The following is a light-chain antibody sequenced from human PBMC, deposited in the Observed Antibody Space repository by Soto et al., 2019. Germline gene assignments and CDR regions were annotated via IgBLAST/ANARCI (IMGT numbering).Light chain of an antibody. V-gene: IGKV1-27*01. Sequence: DIQMTQSPSTLSASVGDRVTITCRASQSLNNYLAWYQQKPGKVPKVLIYAASTLQSGVPSRFSGSGSGTDFTLTISSLQPEDVATYYCQKYNNAPLTFGGGTKVDIK. CDR2: AAS. CDR1: QSLNNY. J-gene: IGKJ4*01. CDR3: QKYNNAPLT.